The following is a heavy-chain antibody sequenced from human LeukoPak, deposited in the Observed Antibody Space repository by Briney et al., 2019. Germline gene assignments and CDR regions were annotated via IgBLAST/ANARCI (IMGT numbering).Heavy chain of an antibody. CDR2: MNPNSGNT. Sequence: ASVKVSCKASGYTFTSYGISWVRQAPGQGLEWMGWMNPNSGNTGYAQKFQGRVTMTRNTSISTAYMELSSLRSEDTAVYYCARGYDFWSGYYIFGYWGQGTLVTVSS. CDR1: GYTFTSYG. V-gene: IGHV1-8*02. J-gene: IGHJ4*02. D-gene: IGHD3-3*01. CDR3: ARGYDFWSGYYIFGY.